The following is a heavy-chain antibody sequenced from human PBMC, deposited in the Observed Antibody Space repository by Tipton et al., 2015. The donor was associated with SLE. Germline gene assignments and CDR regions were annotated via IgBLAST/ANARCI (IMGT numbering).Heavy chain of an antibody. J-gene: IGHJ2*01. CDR2: LYYSGST. CDR3: ARGSDGEYVRYFDV. D-gene: IGHD4-17*01. CDR1: GGSITSSSYY. Sequence: TLSLTCTVSGGSITSSSYYWGWIRQPPGKGLEWIGSLYYSGSTYYNPSLRSRLTMSIDASQNRVSLRLKSVSAADPAVYYCARGSDGEYVRYFDVWGPGTLVTVSS. V-gene: IGHV4-39*07.